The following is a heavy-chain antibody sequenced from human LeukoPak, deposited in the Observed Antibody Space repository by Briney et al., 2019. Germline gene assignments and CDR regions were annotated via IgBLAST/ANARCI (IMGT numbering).Heavy chain of an antibody. V-gene: IGHV1-24*01. CDR3: ATGDVAFLRGVGSTYYYYYMDV. CDR2: FDPEDGEI. CDR1: GYTLTELS. D-gene: IGHD3-10*01. J-gene: IGHJ6*03. Sequence: ASVKVSCKVSGYTLTELSMHWVRQAPGKGLEWLGSFDPEDGEITYAQKFQYRVIMTEDKSTDTAYMELSSLTSEDTAVYYCATGDVAFLRGVGSTYYYYYMDVWGKGTTVTISS.